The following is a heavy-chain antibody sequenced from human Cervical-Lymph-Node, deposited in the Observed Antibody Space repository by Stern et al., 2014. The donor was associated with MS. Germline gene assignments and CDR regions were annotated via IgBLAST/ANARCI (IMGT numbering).Heavy chain of an antibody. CDR1: GFTFSSYN. D-gene: IGHD6-6*01. V-gene: IGHV3-21*02. CDR2: IDSSTAFI. CDR3: ASPLLYSSSPFDY. J-gene: IGHJ4*02. Sequence: EVQLVESGGGLVKPGGSLRVSCAASGFTFSSYNMNWVRQAPGKGLEWVSSIDSSTAFIYYADSVKGRFTISRDNAKNSLYLQMNSLRAEDTAVYYCASPLLYSSSPFDYWGQGTLVTVSS.